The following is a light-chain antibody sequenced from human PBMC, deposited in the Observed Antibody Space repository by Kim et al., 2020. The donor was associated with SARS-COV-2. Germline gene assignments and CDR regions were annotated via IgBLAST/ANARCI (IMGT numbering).Light chain of an antibody. CDR2: EVS. CDR1: SSDVGSYNL. J-gene: IGLJ3*02. Sequence: QSALTQPASVSGSPGQSITISCTGTSSDVGSYNLVSWYQQHPGKAPKLMIYEVSRRPSGVSNRFSGSKSGNTASLTISGLPAEDEADYYCCSYAGSSTFVVFGGGTQLTV. CDR3: CSYAGSSTFVV. V-gene: IGLV2-23*02.